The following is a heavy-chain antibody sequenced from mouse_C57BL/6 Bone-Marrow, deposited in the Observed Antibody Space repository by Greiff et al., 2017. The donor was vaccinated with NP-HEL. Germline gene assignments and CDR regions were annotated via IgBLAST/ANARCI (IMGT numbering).Heavy chain of an antibody. CDR1: GFTFSSYA. Sequence: EVKLVESGGGLVKPGGSLKLSCAASGFTFSSYAMSWVRQTPEKRLEWVATISDGGSYTYYPDNVKGRFTIYRDNAKNNLYLQMSHLKSEDTAMYYCARWGLPHYFDYWGQGTTLTVSS. V-gene: IGHV5-4*03. D-gene: IGHD2-2*01. CDR2: ISDGGSYT. J-gene: IGHJ2*01. CDR3: ARWGLPHYFDY.